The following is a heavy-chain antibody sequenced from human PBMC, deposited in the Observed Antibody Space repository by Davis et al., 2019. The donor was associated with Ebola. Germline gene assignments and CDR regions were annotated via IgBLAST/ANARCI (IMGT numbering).Heavy chain of an antibody. V-gene: IGHV5-51*01. CDR2: TYPDDSDT. CDR3: ARLSSSSWFYGMDV. Sequence: GESLKISCKGSGYSFTSYWIAWVRQMPGKGPEWVGITYPDDSDTRYSPSFQGQVTISADKSISTAYLQWNSLKASDTAMYYCARLSSSSWFYGMDVWGQGTTVTVSS. D-gene: IGHD6-13*01. J-gene: IGHJ6*02. CDR1: GYSFTSYW.